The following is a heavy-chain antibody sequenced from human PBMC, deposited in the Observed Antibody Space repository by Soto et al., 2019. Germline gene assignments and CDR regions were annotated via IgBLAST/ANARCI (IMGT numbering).Heavy chain of an antibody. CDR2: ISWNSGSI. CDR3: AKEYIWGSYSYLDY. V-gene: IGHV3-9*01. CDR1: GFTFDDYA. Sequence: EVQLVESGGGLVQPGRSLRLSCAASGFTFDDYAMHWVRQAPGKGLEWVSGISWNSGSIGYADSVKGRFTISRDNAKNSLYLQMNSLRAEDTALYYCAKEYIWGSYSYLDYWGQGTLVTVSS. D-gene: IGHD3-16*02. J-gene: IGHJ4*02.